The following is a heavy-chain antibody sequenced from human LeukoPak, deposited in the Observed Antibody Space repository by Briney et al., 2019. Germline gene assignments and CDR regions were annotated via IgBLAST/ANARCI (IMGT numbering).Heavy chain of an antibody. J-gene: IGHJ4*02. CDR1: GFTFSSYG. V-gene: IGHV3-30*18. CDR3: ANADGYAIDY. D-gene: IGHD2-8*01. CDR2: ISYDGSSK. Sequence: PGGSLRLSCAASGFTFSSYGMHWVRQAPGKGLEWVAVISYDGSSKYYADSVKGRFTISRDNSKNTLYLQMNSLRAEDTAVYYCANADGYAIDYWGQGTLVTVSS.